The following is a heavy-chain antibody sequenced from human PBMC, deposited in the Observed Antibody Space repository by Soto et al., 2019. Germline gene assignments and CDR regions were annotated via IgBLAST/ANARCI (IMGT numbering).Heavy chain of an antibody. CDR1: GFTFSSYS. J-gene: IGHJ4*02. D-gene: IGHD5-18*01. CDR3: ARGGYSYGYGYFDY. CDR2: ISSSSSTI. V-gene: IGHV3-48*02. Sequence: PGGSLRLSCAASGFTFSSYSMNWVRQAPGKGLEWVSYISSSSSTIYYADSVKGRFTTSRDNAKNSLYLQMNSLRDEDTAVYYCARGGYSYGYGYFDYWGQGTLVTVS.